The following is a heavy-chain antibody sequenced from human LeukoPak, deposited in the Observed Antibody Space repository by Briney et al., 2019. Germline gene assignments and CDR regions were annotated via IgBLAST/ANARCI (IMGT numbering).Heavy chain of an antibody. J-gene: IGHJ4*02. CDR2: IRYDGSNK. CDR1: GFTFSSYG. V-gene: IGHV3-30*02. D-gene: IGHD6-6*01. Sequence: GGSLRLSCAASGFTFSSYGMHWVRQAPGKGLEWVAFIRYDGSNKYYADSVKGRFTISRDNSKNTLYLQMNSLRAEDTAVYYCAKARQFSSSYFDYWGQGTLVTVSS. CDR3: AKARQFSSSYFDY.